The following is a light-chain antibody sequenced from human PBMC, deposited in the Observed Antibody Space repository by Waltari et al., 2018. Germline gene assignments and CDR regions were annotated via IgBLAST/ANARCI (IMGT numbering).Light chain of an antibody. CDR2: HTY. CDR3: GTWDTSLTAHV. J-gene: IGLJ1*01. V-gene: IGLV1-51*01. Sequence: QSVLTQPPSVSATPGQKVTISCSGSSSNIGNEYVFWYQQVPGTAPKLLIYHTYPRPSGIPDRFSGSKSGTSATLDITGLQTTDEAHYYCGTWDTSLTAHVFGTGTEVTVL. CDR1: SSNIGNEY.